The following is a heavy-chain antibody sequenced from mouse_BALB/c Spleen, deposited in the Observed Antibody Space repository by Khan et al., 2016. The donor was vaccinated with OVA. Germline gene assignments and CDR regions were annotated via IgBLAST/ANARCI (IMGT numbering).Heavy chain of an antibody. J-gene: IGHJ2*01. V-gene: IGHV3-2*02. Sequence: EVQLQDSGPGLVKPSQSLSLICTVTGYSITSDYAWNWIRQFPGNKLEWMGFISYSGNTNYNPSLKSRISITRDTSKNQFFLHLNSVTTEDTATYYCARVYGGDFDYWGQGTTLTVSS. CDR3: ARVYGGDFDY. CDR1: GYSITSDYA. CDR2: ISYSGNT. D-gene: IGHD1-1*01.